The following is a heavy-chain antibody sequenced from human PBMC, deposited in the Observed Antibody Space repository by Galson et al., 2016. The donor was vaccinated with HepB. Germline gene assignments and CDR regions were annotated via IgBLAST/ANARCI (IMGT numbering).Heavy chain of an antibody. D-gene: IGHD4-23*01. CDR1: GDSVSSYTGV. CDR2: TYYRSQWYY. CDR3: ARDSPGNSFFDY. V-gene: IGHV6-1*01. Sequence: CAISGDSVSSYTGVWNWIRQSPSRGLEWLGRTYYRSQWYYHYAESVKGRITIYPDTSKNHFSLRLTSVTPEDTAVYCCARDSPGNSFFDYWSQGTLVTVSS. J-gene: IGHJ4*02.